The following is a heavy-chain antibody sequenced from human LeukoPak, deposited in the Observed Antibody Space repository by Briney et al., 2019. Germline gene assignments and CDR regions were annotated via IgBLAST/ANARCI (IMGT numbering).Heavy chain of an antibody. J-gene: IGHJ2*01. CDR2: IYYSGST. D-gene: IGHD5-24*01. CDR3: ARNRMATSLWYFDL. Sequence: PSETLSLTCTVSGGSISSYYWSWIRQPPGKGLEWIGYIYYSGSTNYNPSLKSRVTISVDTSKNQFSLKLSSVTAADTAVYYCARNRMATSLWYFDLWGRGTLVTVSS. V-gene: IGHV4-59*08. CDR1: GGSISSYY.